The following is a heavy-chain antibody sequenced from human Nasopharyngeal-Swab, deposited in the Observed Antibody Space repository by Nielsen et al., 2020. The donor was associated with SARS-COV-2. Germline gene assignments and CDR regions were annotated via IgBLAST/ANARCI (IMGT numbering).Heavy chain of an antibody. CDR2: ISWNSGTI. CDR3: AKLYGDYEDFDY. V-gene: IGHV3-9*01. CDR1: GFTFDDYA. D-gene: IGHD4-17*01. J-gene: IGHJ4*02. Sequence: SLKISCAASGFTFDDYAMHWVRQAPGKGLEWVSGISWNSGTIGYADSVKGRFTISRDNAKSSLYLQMNSLGAEDTALYYCAKLYGDYEDFDYWGQGTLVTVSS.